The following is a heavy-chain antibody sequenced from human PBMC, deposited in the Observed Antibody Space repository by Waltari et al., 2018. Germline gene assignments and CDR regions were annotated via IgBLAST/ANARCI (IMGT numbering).Heavy chain of an antibody. CDR3: ARDDYGGNSPFDY. Sequence: QVQLVESGGGVVQPGRSLRLSCAASGFTFSSYAMPWGRKAPGKGLEVVSVISYEGSNKYYADSLKGRFTISRYNSKNTLYLQMNILRAEDTAVYYCARDDYGGNSPFDYWGQGTLVTVSS. CDR1: GFTFSSYA. V-gene: IGHV3-30*01. CDR2: ISYEGSNK. D-gene: IGHD4-17*01. J-gene: IGHJ4*02.